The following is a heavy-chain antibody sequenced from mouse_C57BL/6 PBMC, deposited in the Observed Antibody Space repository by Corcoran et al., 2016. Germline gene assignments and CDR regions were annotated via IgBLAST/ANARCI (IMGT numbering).Heavy chain of an antibody. D-gene: IGHD1-1*01. CDR2: IYPGSGNT. V-gene: IGHV1-76*01. Sequence: QVQLKQSGAELVRPGASVKLSCKASGYTFTDYYINRVKQRPGQGLEWIARIYPGSGNTYYNEKFKGKATLTAEKSSSTAYMQLSSLTSEDSAVYFCARRDYGSSYVSYYAMDYWGQGPSVTVSS. CDR3: ARRDYGSSYVSYYAMDY. CDR1: GYTFTDYY. J-gene: IGHJ4*01.